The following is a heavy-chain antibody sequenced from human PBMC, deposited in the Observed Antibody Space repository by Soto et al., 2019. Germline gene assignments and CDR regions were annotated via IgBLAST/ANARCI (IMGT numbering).Heavy chain of an antibody. D-gene: IGHD2-15*01. V-gene: IGHV3-30*18. CDR3: AKDRGYCSGGSCQEPIYYYYGMDV. CDR1: GFTFSSYG. Sequence: GGSLRLSCAASGFTFSSYGMHWVRQAPGKGLEWVAVISYDGSNKYYADSVKGRFTISRDNSKNTLYLQMNSLRAEDTAVYYCAKDRGYCSGGSCQEPIYYYYGMDVWGQGTTVTVSS. J-gene: IGHJ6*02. CDR2: ISYDGSNK.